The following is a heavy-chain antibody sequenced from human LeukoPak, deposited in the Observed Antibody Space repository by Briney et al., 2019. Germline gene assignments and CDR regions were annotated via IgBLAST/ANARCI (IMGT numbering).Heavy chain of an antibody. CDR1: GYTFTSYD. J-gene: IGHJ4*02. V-gene: IGHV1-8*01. CDR2: MNPNSGNT. D-gene: IGHD3-22*01. Sequence: GASVKVSCKASGYTFTSYDINWVRQATGQGLEWMGWMNPNSGNTGYAQKFQGRVTMTRNTSISTAYMELSSLRSEDTAVYYCARVGYYDSSGYYSPQKAFDYWGQGTLVTVSS. CDR3: ARVGYYDSSGYYSPQKAFDY.